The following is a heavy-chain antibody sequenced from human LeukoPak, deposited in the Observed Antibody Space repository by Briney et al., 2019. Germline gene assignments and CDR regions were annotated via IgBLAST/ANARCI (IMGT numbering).Heavy chain of an antibody. CDR1: GFTFSSYA. CDR2: ISPGGSDT. J-gene: IGHJ4*02. V-gene: IGHV3-23*01. Sequence: PGGSLRLSCSASGFTFSSYAMHWVRQAPGRGLEWVSAISPGGSDTYYADSVRGRFTISRDNSKNTLYLQMSSLRAEDSAVYYCAKRGGYETMAAFDYWGQGTLVTVSS. CDR3: AKRGGYETMAAFDY. D-gene: IGHD3-10*01.